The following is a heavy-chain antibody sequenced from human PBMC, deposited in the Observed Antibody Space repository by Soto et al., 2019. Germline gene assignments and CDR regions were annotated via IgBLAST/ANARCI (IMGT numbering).Heavy chain of an antibody. Sequence: PGGSLRLSCAASGFTFSSYAMSWVRQAPGKGLEWVSAISGSGGSTYYADSVKGRFTISRDNSKNTLYLQMNSLRAEDTVVYFCAKDSPYYDFWGGYYTGGYWGQGTLVTVSS. CDR3: AKDSPYYDFWGGYYTGGY. V-gene: IGHV3-23*01. D-gene: IGHD3-3*01. CDR1: GFTFSSYA. CDR2: ISGSGGST. J-gene: IGHJ4*02.